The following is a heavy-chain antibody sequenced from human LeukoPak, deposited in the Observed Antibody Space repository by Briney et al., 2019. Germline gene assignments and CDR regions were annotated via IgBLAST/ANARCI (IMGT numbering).Heavy chain of an antibody. CDR1: GGSISSGGYY. V-gene: IGHV4-30-2*01. J-gene: IGHJ3*02. D-gene: IGHD1-26*01. CDR3: ARDVGATVIYAFDI. Sequence: PSETLSLTCTVSGGSISSGGYYWSWIRQPPGKGLEWIGYIYHSGSTYYNPSLKSRVTISVDRSKNQFSLKLSSVTAADTAVYYCARDVGATVIYAFDIWGQGTMVTVSS. CDR2: IYHSGST.